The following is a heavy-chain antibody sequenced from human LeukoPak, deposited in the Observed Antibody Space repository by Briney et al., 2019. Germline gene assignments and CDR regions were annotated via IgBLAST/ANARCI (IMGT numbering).Heavy chain of an antibody. D-gene: IGHD6-19*01. CDR1: GYRFTTYW. Sequence: GALLKISCKGSGYRFTTYWIGWVRQMPGEGLELRGIIYPGDSATRYSPSFQGEVTISAEKSISTAYQQWSSLKASDTAMYYCARQSYSSGWYLDYRGQGTLVTVSS. CDR2: IYPGDSAT. J-gene: IGHJ4*02. CDR3: ARQSYSSGWYLDY. V-gene: IGHV5-51*01.